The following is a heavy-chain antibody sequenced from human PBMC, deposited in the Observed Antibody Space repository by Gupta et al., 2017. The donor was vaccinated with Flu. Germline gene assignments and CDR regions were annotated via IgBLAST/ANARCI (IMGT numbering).Heavy chain of an antibody. CDR3: AKDLWEQTLGVFDY. CDR2: ISWNSGSI. CDR1: GFTFDDYA. V-gene: IGHV3-9*01. Sequence: EVQLVESGGGLVQPGRSLRLSCAASGFTFDDYAIHWVRQAPGKGLEWVSGISWNSGSIGYADSVKGRFTISRDNAKNSLYLQMNSLRAEDTALYYCAKDLWEQTLGVFDYWGQGTLVTVSS. D-gene: IGHD1-26*01. J-gene: IGHJ4*02.